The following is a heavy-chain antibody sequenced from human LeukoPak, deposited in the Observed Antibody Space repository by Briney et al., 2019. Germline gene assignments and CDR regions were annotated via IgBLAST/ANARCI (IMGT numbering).Heavy chain of an antibody. CDR1: GFTFSSYW. CDR2: IKQDGSEK. J-gene: IGHJ3*02. D-gene: IGHD2-2*01. V-gene: IGHV3-7*03. Sequence: GGSLRLSCAASGFTFSSYWMSWVRQAPGKGLEWVANIKQDGSEKYYVDSVKGRFTISRDNAKNSLYLQMNSLRAEDTAVYHCARGADIVVVPAATVVDAFDIWGQGTMVTVSS. CDR3: ARGADIVVVPAATVVDAFDI.